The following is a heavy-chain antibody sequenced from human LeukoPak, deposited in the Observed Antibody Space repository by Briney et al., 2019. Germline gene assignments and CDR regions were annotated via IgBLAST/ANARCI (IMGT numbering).Heavy chain of an antibody. V-gene: IGHV4-59*08. CDR3: ARLLSGSSNWFDP. Sequence: TETLSLTCTVSGGSISSYYWSWIRQPPGKGLEWIGYIYYSGSTNYNPSLKSRVTISVDTSKSQFSLKLSSVTAADTAVYYCARLLSGSSNWFDPWGQGTLVTVSS. D-gene: IGHD2/OR15-2a*01. CDR2: IYYSGST. J-gene: IGHJ5*02. CDR1: GGSISSYY.